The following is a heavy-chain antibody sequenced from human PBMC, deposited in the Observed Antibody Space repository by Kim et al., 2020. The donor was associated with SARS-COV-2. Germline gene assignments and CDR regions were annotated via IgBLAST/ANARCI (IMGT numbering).Heavy chain of an antibody. J-gene: IGHJ4*02. V-gene: IGHV1-24*01. CDR3: ATVRLGSGSYYRVYFDY. CDR1: GYTLTELS. CDR2: FDPEDGET. D-gene: IGHD3-10*01. Sequence: ASVKVSCKVSGYTLTELSMHWVRQAPGKGLEWMGGFDPEDGETIYAQKFQGRVTMTEDTSTDTAYMELSSLRSEDTAVYYCATVRLGSGSYYRVYFDYWGQGTLVTVSS.